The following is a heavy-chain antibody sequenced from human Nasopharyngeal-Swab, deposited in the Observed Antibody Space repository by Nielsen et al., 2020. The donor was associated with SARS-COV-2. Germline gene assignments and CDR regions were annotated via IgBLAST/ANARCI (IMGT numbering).Heavy chain of an antibody. CDR1: GYTFTGYY. D-gene: IGHD6-13*01. CDR3: ARAGFSIAAAGNYWFDP. V-gene: IGHV1-46*01. J-gene: IGHJ5*02. Sequence: ASVKVSCKASGYTFTGYYMHWVRQAPGQGLEWMGIINPSGGSTSYAQKFQGRVTMTRDTSTSTVYMELSSLRSEDTAVYYCARAGFSIAAAGNYWFDPWGQGTLVTVSS. CDR2: INPSGGST.